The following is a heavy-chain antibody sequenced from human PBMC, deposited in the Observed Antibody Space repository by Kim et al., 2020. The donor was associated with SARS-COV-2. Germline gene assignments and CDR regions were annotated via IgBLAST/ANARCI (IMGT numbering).Heavy chain of an antibody. D-gene: IGHD2-21*02. V-gene: IGHV3-48*04. Sequence: GGSLRLSCAASGFTFSSYSMNWVRQAPGKGLEWVSYISSSSTIYYADSVKGRFTISRDNAKNSLYLQMNSLRAEDTAVYYCATYCGGDCYPFWGQGTLVTVSS. J-gene: IGHJ4*02. CDR2: ISSSSTI. CDR3: ATYCGGDCYPF. CDR1: GFTFSSYS.